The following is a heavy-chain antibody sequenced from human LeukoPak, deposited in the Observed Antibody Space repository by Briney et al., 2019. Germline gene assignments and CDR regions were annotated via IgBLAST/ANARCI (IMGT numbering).Heavy chain of an antibody. Sequence: GRSLRLSCAASGFTFDIYAMHWVRQAPGKGLEWVSGISWNSGIIDYADSVKGRFTISRDNAKNSLYLQMNSLRAEDTALYYCAKDLFTMVRGVLKSWGQGTLVTVSS. CDR2: ISWNSGII. V-gene: IGHV3-9*01. D-gene: IGHD3-10*01. J-gene: IGHJ4*02. CDR3: AKDLFTMVRGVLKS. CDR1: GFTFDIYA.